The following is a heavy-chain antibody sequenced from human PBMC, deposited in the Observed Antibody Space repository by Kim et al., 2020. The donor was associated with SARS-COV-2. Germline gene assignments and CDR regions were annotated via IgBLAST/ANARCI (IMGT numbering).Heavy chain of an antibody. Sequence: GESLKISCKGSGYSFTSYWIGWVRQMPGKGLEWMGIIYPGDSDTRYSPSFQGQVTISADKSISTAYLQWSSLKASDTAMYYCARRPATVVTGYWYFDLWGRGTLVTVSS. CDR2: IYPGDSDT. D-gene: IGHD4-17*01. V-gene: IGHV5-51*01. CDR3: ARRPATVVTGYWYFDL. CDR1: GYSFTSYW. J-gene: IGHJ2*01.